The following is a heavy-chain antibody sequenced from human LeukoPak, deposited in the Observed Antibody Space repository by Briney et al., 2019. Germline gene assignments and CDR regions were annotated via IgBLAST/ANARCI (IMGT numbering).Heavy chain of an antibody. CDR2: INHSGST. CDR3: VRGRSSRSSDY. D-gene: IGHD6-13*01. Sequence: SETLSLTCAVYGGSFSGYYWSWIRQPPGKGLEWIGEINHSGSTNYNPSLKSRVTISVDTSKNQFSLKLSSVTAADTAVYYCVRGRSSRSSDYWGQGTLVTVSS. J-gene: IGHJ4*02. CDR1: GGSFSGYY. V-gene: IGHV4-34*01.